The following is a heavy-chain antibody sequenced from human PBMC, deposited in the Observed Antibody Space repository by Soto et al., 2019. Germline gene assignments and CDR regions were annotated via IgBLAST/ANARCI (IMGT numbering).Heavy chain of an antibody. CDR2: IYYSGST. CDR3: ARDGPSLNDYGDSGGFDY. Sequence: TSETLSLTCTVSGGSISSYYWSWIRQPPGKGLEWIGYIYYSGSTNYNPSLKSRVTISVDTSKNQFSLKLSSVTAADTAVYYCARDGPSLNDYGDSGGFDYWCQGTLVTVSS. D-gene: IGHD4-17*01. J-gene: IGHJ4*02. CDR1: GGSISSYY. V-gene: IGHV4-59*01.